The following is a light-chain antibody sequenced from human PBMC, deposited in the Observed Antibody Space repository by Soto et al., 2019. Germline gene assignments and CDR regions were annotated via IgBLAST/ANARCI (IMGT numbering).Light chain of an antibody. J-gene: IGLJ2*01. V-gene: IGLV2-14*01. Sequence: QSVLTQPASVSGSPGQSITISCTGTSSDVGGYNYVSWYQQHPGKAPKLMIYDVTNRPSGGSNRFSGSRSGNTASLTISGLQAEDEAHYYCSSYTGSTTLVVFGGGTQLTVL. CDR1: SSDVGGYNY. CDR2: DVT. CDR3: SSYTGSTTLVV.